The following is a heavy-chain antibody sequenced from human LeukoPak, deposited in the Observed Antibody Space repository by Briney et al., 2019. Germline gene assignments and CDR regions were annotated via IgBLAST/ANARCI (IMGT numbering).Heavy chain of an antibody. Sequence: PSETLSLTCTVSGGSISSSSYYWGWIRQPPGKGLEWIGSIYYSGSTYYNPSLKSRVTISVDKSKNQFSLNPSSVTAADTAVYYCVIPGYNDNAVWGQGTLVTVSS. V-gene: IGHV4-39*07. D-gene: IGHD3-22*01. CDR1: GGSISSSSYY. CDR3: VIPGYNDNAV. J-gene: IGHJ4*02. CDR2: IYYSGST.